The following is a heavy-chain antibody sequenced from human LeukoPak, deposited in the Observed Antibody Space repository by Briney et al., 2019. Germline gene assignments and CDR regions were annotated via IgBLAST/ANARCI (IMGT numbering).Heavy chain of an antibody. D-gene: IGHD2-2*01. Sequence: ASVKLSCTASGGTFSSYAISWVLQAPGQGLEWMRGIIPIFGTANYAQTCQARVTITSHESTSTAYTELSSLRSEDTAVYYCATTATPLVVPAAPYYYYGMDVWGKGTTVTVSS. V-gene: IGHV1-69*13. CDR1: GGTFSSYA. CDR2: IIPIFGTA. J-gene: IGHJ6*04. CDR3: ATTATPLVVPAAPYYYYGMDV.